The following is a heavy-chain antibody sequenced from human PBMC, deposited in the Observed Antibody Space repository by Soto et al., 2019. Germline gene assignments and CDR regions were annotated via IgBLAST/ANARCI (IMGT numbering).Heavy chain of an antibody. CDR1: EFSFSRYA. CDR2: LGPDGRNT. D-gene: IGHD2-15*01. J-gene: IGHJ4*02. Sequence: GGSLRLSCVASEFSFSRYAMTWVRQAAGKGLQWVAGLGPDGRNTFYGESVRGRFTISRDNSRNTLYLQMSSLRAEDTAVYFCVRQMSAWSDSFFGFWGQGIQVTVSS. V-gene: IGHV3-23*01. CDR3: VRQMSAWSDSFFGF.